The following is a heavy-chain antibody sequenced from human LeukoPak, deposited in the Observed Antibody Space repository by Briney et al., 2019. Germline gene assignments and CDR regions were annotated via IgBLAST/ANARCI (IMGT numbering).Heavy chain of an antibody. J-gene: IGHJ4*02. CDR1: GYSFTSYW. CDR2: IYPGDSDT. CDR3: ARHIPYYYGSGSYQGDY. Sequence: GESLKISCKGSGYSFTSYWIGWVRQMPGKGLEWMGIIYPGDSDTRYSPSFQGQVTISADKSISTAYLQWSSLKASDTAMYYCARHIPYYYGSGSYQGDYWGQGTLVTVSS. D-gene: IGHD3-10*01. V-gene: IGHV5-51*01.